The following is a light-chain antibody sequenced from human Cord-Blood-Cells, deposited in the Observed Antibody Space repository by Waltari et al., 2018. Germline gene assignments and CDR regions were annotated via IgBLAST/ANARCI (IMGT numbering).Light chain of an antibody. CDR2: GNS. V-gene: IGLV1-40*01. CDR3: QSYDSSLSPWV. Sequence: QSVMTPPPSVSVAPGQRVTISCTGSSSNIGAGYDVHWYQQLPGTAPKLLIYGNSNRPSGVPDRFSGSKSGTSASLAITGLQAEDEADYYCQSYDSSLSPWVFGGGTKLTVL. CDR1: SSNIGAGYD. J-gene: IGLJ3*02.